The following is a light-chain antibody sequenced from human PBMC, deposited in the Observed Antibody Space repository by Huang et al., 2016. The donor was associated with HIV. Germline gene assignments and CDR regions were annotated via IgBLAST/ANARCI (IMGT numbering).Light chain of an antibody. CDR3: QQYDNWPPQWT. Sequence: EMVMTQSPATLSVSPGERATLSCTASQSVTSNLAWYQQKPGQPPRLLIYGASTRATGSPARFSGSGSGTEFTLTISSLQSEDFVVYYCQQYDNWPPQWTFGQGTKVEIK. V-gene: IGKV3-15*01. CDR1: QSVTSN. CDR2: GAS. J-gene: IGKJ1*01.